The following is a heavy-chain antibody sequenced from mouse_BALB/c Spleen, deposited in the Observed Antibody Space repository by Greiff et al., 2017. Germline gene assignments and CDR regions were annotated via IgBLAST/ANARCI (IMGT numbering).Heavy chain of an antibody. CDR1: GFTFSSFG. Sequence: EVNVVESGGGLVQPGGSRKLSCAASGFTFSSFGMHWVRQAPEKGLEWVAYISSGSSTIYYADTVKGRFTISRDNPKNTLFLQMTSLRSEDTAMYYCARSGRLHAMDYWGQGTSVTVSS. D-gene: IGHD2-13*01. CDR2: ISSGSSTI. J-gene: IGHJ4*01. V-gene: IGHV5-17*02. CDR3: ARSGRLHAMDY.